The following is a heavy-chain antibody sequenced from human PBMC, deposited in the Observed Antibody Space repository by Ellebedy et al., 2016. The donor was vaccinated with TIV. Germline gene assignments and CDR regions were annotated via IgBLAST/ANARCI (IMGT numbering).Heavy chain of an antibody. CDR1: GFTFSDYY. J-gene: IGHJ4*02. D-gene: IGHD3-16*02. CDR2: ISSTSTYT. Sequence: GESLKISCAASGFTFSDYYTSWIRQAPGKGLEWVSYISSTSTYTNYTDPVKGRFTISRDNAKNSLYLQMNSLKDEDMAVYYCARNGYEDVWGSYHHDYWGQGTLVTVSS. V-gene: IGHV3-11*06. CDR3: ARNGYEDVWGSYHHDY.